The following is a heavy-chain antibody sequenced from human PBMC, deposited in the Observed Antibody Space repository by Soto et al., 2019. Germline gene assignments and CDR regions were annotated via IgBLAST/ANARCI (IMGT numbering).Heavy chain of an antibody. J-gene: IGHJ6*03. CDR1: GGSFSGYF. Sequence: SETLSLTCAVYGGSFSGYFWSWIRQPPGKGLEWIGEINHSGSTNYNPSLKSRVTISVDTSKNQFSLKLSSVTAADTAVYYCVRGEAAAGTSYYYYYMDFWGKGTPVTVSS. CDR2: INHSGST. V-gene: IGHV4-34*01. D-gene: IGHD6-13*01. CDR3: VRGEAAAGTSYYYYYMDF.